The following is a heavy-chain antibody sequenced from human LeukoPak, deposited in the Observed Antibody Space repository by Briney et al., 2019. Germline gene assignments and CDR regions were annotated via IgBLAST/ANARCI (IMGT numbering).Heavy chain of an antibody. Sequence: PGGSLRLSFAASGFTFSSYAMHWVRQAPGKGLEWVAVISYDGSNKYYADSVKGRFTISRDNSKNTLYLQMNSLRAEDTAVYYCAREGRGDTAMVMDYWGQGTLVTVSS. CDR1: GFTFSSYA. V-gene: IGHV3-30-3*01. J-gene: IGHJ4*02. CDR3: AREGRGDTAMVMDY. CDR2: ISYDGSNK. D-gene: IGHD5-18*01.